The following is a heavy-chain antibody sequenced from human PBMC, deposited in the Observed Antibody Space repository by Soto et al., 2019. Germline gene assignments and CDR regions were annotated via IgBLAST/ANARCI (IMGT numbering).Heavy chain of an antibody. CDR1: GYTFSIYG. CDR2: ISTYNGNT. CDR3: ARESWNADYLYYYGMDV. V-gene: IGHV1-18*01. J-gene: IGHJ6*02. Sequence: QAQLVQSGAEVKKPGASVRVSCQASGYTFSIYGISWMRQAPGQGLEWMGWISTYNGNTKYAQKFQGRVTMTKDTSATTAYMDLRILSSGDTAVYFCARESWNADYLYYYGMDVWGQGTTVTVSS. D-gene: IGHD1-1*01.